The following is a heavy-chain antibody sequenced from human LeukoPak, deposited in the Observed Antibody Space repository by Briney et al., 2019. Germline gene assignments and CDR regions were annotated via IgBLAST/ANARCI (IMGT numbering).Heavy chain of an antibody. J-gene: IGHJ3*02. Sequence: PGRSLRLSCAASGFTFSSYGMHWVRQAPGKGLEWVAVIWFDGTHEYYADSVKGRFTISRDNSKKTLFLQMNRLRAEDTAMYYCARDPYSSGWYKDAFDIWGQGTMVTVSS. V-gene: IGHV3-33*01. CDR2: IWFDGTHE. CDR1: GFTFSSYG. D-gene: IGHD6-19*01. CDR3: ARDPYSSGWYKDAFDI.